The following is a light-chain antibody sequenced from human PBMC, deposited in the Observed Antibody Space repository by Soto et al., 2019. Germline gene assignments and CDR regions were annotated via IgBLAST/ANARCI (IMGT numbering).Light chain of an antibody. CDR1: SSDVGGYNY. Sequence: QSVLSQPRSASGSPGQSVPISCTGTSSDVGGYNYVSWYQQHPGKAPKLMIYEVSKRPSGVPNRFSGSKSVNTASLTISGLQAEDEADYYCSSYTTISTYVFGTGTKVTVL. V-gene: IGLV2-14*01. CDR2: EVS. J-gene: IGLJ1*01. CDR3: SSYTTISTYV.